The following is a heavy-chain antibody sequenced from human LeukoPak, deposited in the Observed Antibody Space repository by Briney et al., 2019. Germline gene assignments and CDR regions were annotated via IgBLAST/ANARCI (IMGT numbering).Heavy chain of an antibody. CDR2: IYYSGST. CDR1: GGSISSYY. CDR3: ARGGDDYYDSSGYIP. J-gene: IGHJ4*02. V-gene: IGHV4-59*01. D-gene: IGHD3-22*01. Sequence: SETLSLTCTVSGGSISSYYWSWIRQPPGKGLEWIGYIYYSGSTNYNPSLKSRVTISVDTSKNQFSLKLSPVTAADTAVYYCARGGDDYYDSSGYIPWGQGTLVTVSS.